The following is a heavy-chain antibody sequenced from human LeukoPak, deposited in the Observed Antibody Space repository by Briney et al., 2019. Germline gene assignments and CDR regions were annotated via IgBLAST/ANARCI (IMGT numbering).Heavy chain of an antibody. V-gene: IGHV7-4-1*02. D-gene: IGHD3-22*01. J-gene: IGHJ4*02. CDR1: GYTFTCYA. CDR3: ARGYYDSSGYWFGLVDY. CDR2: INTNTGNP. Sequence: ASVKVSCKASGYTFTCYAMNWVRQAPGQGLEWMGWINTNTGNPTYAQGFTGRFVFSLDTSVSTAYLQISSLKAEDTAVYYCARGYYDSSGYWFGLVDYWGQGTLVTVSS.